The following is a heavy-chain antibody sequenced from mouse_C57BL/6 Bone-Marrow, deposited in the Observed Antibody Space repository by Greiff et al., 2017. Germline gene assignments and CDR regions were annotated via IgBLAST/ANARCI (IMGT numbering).Heavy chain of an antibody. D-gene: IGHD2-5*01. CDR1: GYSITSDY. CDR3: AKGSYYSNYGGLYFDV. J-gene: IGHJ1*03. Sequence: DVQLQESGPGLAKPSQTLSLTCSVTGYSITSDYWNWIRKFPGNKLEYMGYISYSGSTYYNPSLKSRISITRDTSKNQYYLQLNSVTTEDTATYYCAKGSYYSNYGGLYFDVWGTGTTVTVSS. CDR2: ISYSGST. V-gene: IGHV3-8*01.